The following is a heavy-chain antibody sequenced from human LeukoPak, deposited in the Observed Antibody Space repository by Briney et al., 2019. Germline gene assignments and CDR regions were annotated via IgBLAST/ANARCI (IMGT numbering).Heavy chain of an antibody. CDR2: IRYDGSNK. D-gene: IGHD2-2*01. J-gene: IGHJ4*02. Sequence: GGSLRLSCAASGFTFSSYGMHWVRQAPGKGLEWVAFIRYDGSNKYYADSVKGRFTISRDNSKNTLYLQMNSLRAEDTAVYYCAKDNQIVVPAAIGTTCHYFDYWGQGTLVTVSS. V-gene: IGHV3-30*02. CDR1: GFTFSSYG. CDR3: AKDNQIVVPAAIGTTCHYFDY.